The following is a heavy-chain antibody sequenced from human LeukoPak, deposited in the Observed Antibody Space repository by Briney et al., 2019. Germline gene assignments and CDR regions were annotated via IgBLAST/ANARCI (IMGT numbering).Heavy chain of an antibody. V-gene: IGHV1-18*01. D-gene: IGHD2-15*01. Sequence: AASVKVSCKASGYTFTNYGISWVRQAPGQGLEWMGWISPYNGNTNYAQELQGRVTMTTDISTSTAYMELRSLRSDDTAVYYCTRDRRRVVAASTFDYWGQGTLVTVSS. CDR2: ISPYNGNT. CDR3: TRDRRRVVAASTFDY. J-gene: IGHJ4*02. CDR1: GYTFTNYG.